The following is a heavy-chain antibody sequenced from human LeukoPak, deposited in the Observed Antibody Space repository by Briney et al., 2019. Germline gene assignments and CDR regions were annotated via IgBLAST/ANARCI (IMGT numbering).Heavy chain of an antibody. Sequence: SETLSLTCTVSGGSISSYYWSWLRQPPGKGLEWIGYIYYSGSTNYNPSLKSRVTISVDTSKNQFSLKLSSVTAADTAVYYRAREGEMATINWGQGTLVTVSS. V-gene: IGHV4-59*01. J-gene: IGHJ4*02. D-gene: IGHD5-24*01. CDR1: GGSISSYY. CDR2: IYYSGST. CDR3: AREGEMATIN.